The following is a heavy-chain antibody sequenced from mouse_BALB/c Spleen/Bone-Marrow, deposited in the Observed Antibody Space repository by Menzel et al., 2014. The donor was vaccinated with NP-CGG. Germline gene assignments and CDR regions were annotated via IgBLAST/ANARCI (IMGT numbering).Heavy chain of an antibody. CDR3: ARNPGFAY. J-gene: IGHJ3*01. Sequence: QVQLQQSGPGLVQPPQSLSITCTVSGFSLTSYGVHWVRQSPGKGLEWLGVIWRGGSTDYNAAFISRLSISKDNSKSQVFFKMNSLQANDTAIYYWARNPGFAYWGQGTLVTVSA. CDR2: IWRGGST. V-gene: IGHV2-2*02. CDR1: GFSLTSYG.